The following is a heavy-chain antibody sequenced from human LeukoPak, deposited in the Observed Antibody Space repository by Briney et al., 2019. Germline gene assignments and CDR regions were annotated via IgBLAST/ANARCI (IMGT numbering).Heavy chain of an antibody. D-gene: IGHD3-9*01. CDR1: GGSFSGYY. V-gene: IGHV4-34*01. Sequence: SETLSLTCAVYGGSFSGYYWSWIRQPPGKGLEWIGEINHSGSTNYNPSLTSRVTISVDTSKNQFSLKLSSVTAADTAVYYCARMARYFDYWGQGTLVTVSS. CDR3: ARMARYFDY. J-gene: IGHJ4*02. CDR2: INHSGST.